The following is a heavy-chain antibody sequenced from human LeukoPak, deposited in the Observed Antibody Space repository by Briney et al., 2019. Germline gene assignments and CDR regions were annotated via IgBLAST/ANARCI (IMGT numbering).Heavy chain of an antibody. CDR3: AKGGAYYFDY. CDR1: GFTFSSHG. J-gene: IGHJ4*02. D-gene: IGHD1-26*01. V-gene: IGHV3-30*18. CDR2: ISYDGSNK. Sequence: PGGSLRLSCAASGFTFSSHGMHWVRQAPGKGLEWVAVISYDGSNKYYADSVKGRFTISRDNSKNTLYLQMNSLRAEDTAVYYCAKGGAYYFDYWGQGTLVTVSS.